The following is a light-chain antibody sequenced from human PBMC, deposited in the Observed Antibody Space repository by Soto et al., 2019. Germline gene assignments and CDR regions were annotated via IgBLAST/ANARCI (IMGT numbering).Light chain of an antibody. CDR2: AAS. Sequence: EIVMTQSPATLSVSPGEGVTLSCRASQSVSSNLAWYQYIPGQAPRLLIYAASTRATDIPARFSGSGSGTEFTLTISSLQSEDFAVYYCQQYNNWPPWTFGQGTKVEIK. CDR3: QQYNNWPPWT. V-gene: IGKV3-15*01. J-gene: IGKJ1*01. CDR1: QSVSSN.